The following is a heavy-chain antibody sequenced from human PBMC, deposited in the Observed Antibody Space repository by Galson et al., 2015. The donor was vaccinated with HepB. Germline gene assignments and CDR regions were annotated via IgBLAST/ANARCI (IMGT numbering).Heavy chain of an antibody. CDR1: GFTFNNYD. D-gene: IGHD1-1*01. J-gene: IGHJ2*01. V-gene: IGHV3-13*05. Sequence: SLRLSCAASGFTFNNYDFHWVRQTAGKGLEWASGIGTCGGPNYPDAVKGRFTISRENAQNSVFLQMNSLRDGDTAVYYCARESGTPGNWYFDLWGRGTVVIVSS. CDR2: IGTCGGP. CDR3: ARESGTPGNWYFDL.